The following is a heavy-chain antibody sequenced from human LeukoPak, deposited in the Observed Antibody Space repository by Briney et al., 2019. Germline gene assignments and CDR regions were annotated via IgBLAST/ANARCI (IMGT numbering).Heavy chain of an antibody. J-gene: IGHJ4*02. CDR1: GYSISSGYY. D-gene: IGHD2-21*02. V-gene: IGHV4-38-2*02. CDR3: ARVPARRVVTTPAYFDY. Sequence: PSETLSLTCTVSGYSISSGYYWGWIRQPPGKGLEWIGSIYHSGSTYYNPSLKSRVTISVDTSKNQFSLKLNSVTAADTAVYYCARVPARRVVTTPAYFDYWGQGTLVTVSS. CDR2: IYHSGST.